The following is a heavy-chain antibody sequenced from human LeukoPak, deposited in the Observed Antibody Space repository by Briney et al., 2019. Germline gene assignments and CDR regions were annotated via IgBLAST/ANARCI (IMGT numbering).Heavy chain of an antibody. CDR1: RFTFTNYG. V-gene: IGHV3-48*04. J-gene: IGHJ4*02. CDR2: TGSSTI. CDR3: ASSKWFYFDS. D-gene: IGHD3-22*01. Sequence: GESLRLSCAASRFTFTNYGMHFVRQAPGKGLEWISFTGSSTIQYADSVKGRFTISRDNAKNSLYLQMNSLRVEDTAVYYCASSKWFYFDSWGQGTLVTVSS.